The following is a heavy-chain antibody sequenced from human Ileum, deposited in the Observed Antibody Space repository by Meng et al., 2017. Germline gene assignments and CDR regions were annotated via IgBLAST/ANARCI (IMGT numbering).Heavy chain of an antibody. J-gene: IGHJ4*02. D-gene: IGHD1-26*01. Sequence: QGQLQQWGAGPLKPSETLSLSCAVYGASFSGYYWNWIRQPPGKGLEWIGEIDHSGSANYDPSLKSRVTMSADASKKQFSLKLSSVTAADTAVYYCARGRMGGSAWWGPGTLVTVSS. V-gene: IGHV4-34*01. CDR1: GASFSGYY. CDR3: ARGRMGGSAW. CDR2: IDHSGSA.